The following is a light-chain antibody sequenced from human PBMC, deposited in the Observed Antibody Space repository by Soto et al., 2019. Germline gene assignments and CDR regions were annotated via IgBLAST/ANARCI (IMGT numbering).Light chain of an antibody. V-gene: IGLV2-11*01. CDR3: CSYAGTYTGV. CDR1: SSDVGRYSY. Sequence: QTVLTKPRSVSGSPGQSVSISCTGTSSDVGRYSYVSWYQQHPGKAPKLMIYDVSERPSGVPDRLSGSKSGNTASLTISGLQAEDEADYYCCSYAGTYTGVFGTGTKVTVL. J-gene: IGLJ1*01. CDR2: DVS.